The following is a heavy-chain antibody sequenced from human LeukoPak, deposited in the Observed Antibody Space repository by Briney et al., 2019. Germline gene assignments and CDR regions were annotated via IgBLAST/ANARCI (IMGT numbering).Heavy chain of an antibody. J-gene: IGHJ3*02. CDR2: MNPNSGNT. CDR3: ARDPAVVTLYAFDI. D-gene: IGHD4-23*01. Sequence: ASVKVSCKASGYTFTSYDINWVRQATGQGLEWMGWMNPNSGNTGYAQKFQGRVTMTRNTSISTAYMELSSLRSEDTAVYYCARDPAVVTLYAFDIWGQGTMVTVSS. V-gene: IGHV1-8*01. CDR1: GYTFTSYD.